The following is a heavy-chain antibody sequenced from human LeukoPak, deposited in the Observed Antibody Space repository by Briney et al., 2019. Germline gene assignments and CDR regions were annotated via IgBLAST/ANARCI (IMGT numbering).Heavy chain of an antibody. CDR1: GFTLSNYW. CDR3: AREVSGSSYFDY. D-gene: IGHD1-26*01. V-gene: IGHV3-74*01. Sequence: GGSLRLSCAASGFTLSNYWMHWVRQTSGKGLVWVSRINNVGGSTTYADSVKGRFTISRDNAKNTLYLQMNSLSGADTAVYYCAREVSGSSYFDYWGQGTQVTVSS. CDR2: INNVGGST. J-gene: IGHJ4*02.